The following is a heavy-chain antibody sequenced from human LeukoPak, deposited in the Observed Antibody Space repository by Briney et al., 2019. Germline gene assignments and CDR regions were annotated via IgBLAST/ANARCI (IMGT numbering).Heavy chain of an antibody. CDR2: IHFDGYTA. CDR3: AKSRSRNMITFGGVQNWFDP. CDR1: GFTFSSYA. J-gene: IGHJ5*02. Sequence: GGSLRLSCAASGFTFSSYAMSWVRQAPGSGLEWVAYIHFDGYTANYADSVKGRFTISRENSKNTLYLQMNSLRTEDTAVYYCAKSRSRNMITFGGVQNWFDPWGQGTLVTVSS. V-gene: IGHV3-30*02. D-gene: IGHD3-16*01.